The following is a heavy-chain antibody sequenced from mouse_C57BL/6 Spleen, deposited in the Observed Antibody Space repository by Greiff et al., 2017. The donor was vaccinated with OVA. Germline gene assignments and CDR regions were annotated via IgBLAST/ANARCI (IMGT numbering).Heavy chain of an antibody. CDR3: ARWYSNYDYAMDY. Sequence: VQVVESGAELARPGASVKLSCKASGYTFTSYGISWVKQRTGPGLEWIGEIYPRSGNTYYNEKFKGKATLTADKSSSTAYMELRSLTSEDSAVYFCARWYSNYDYAMDYWGQGTSVTVSS. CDR1: GYTFTSYG. J-gene: IGHJ4*01. D-gene: IGHD2-5*01. V-gene: IGHV1-81*01. CDR2: IYPRSGNT.